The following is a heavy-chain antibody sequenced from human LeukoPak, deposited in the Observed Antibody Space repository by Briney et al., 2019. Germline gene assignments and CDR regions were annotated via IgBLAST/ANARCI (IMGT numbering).Heavy chain of an antibody. J-gene: IGHJ6*03. Sequence: GGSLRLSCAASGFTFSNYAMSWVRQAPGKRLEWVSAISGSGGSTNYVDSVKGRFTISRDNSKNTLYLQMNSLRVEDTALYYCAKDPRITKNYYYYYYMDVWGKGTTVTVSS. CDR1: GFTFSNYA. V-gene: IGHV3-23*01. CDR2: ISGSGGST. CDR3: AKDPRITKNYYYYYYMDV. D-gene: IGHD3-3*01.